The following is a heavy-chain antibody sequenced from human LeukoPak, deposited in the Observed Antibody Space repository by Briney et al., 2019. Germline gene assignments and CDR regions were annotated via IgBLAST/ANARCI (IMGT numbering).Heavy chain of an antibody. V-gene: IGHV4-34*01. CDR3: ARGSVVVAATGVIGNFDY. J-gene: IGHJ4*02. CDR2: INHSGST. CDR1: GGSFSGYY. Sequence: NPSETLSLTCAVYGGSFSGYYWSWIRRPPGKGLEWIGEINHSGSTNYNPSLKSRVTISVDTSKNQFSLKLSSVTAADTAVYYCARGSVVVAATGVIGNFDYWGQGTLVTVSS. D-gene: IGHD2-15*01.